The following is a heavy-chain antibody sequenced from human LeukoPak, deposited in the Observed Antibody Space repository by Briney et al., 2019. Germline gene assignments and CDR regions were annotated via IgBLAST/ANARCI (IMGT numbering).Heavy chain of an antibody. V-gene: IGHV4-38-2*02. D-gene: IGHD3-22*01. Sequence: SETLSLTCTVSGYSISSGYYWGWIRQPPGKGLEWIGTIYHSGSTYYNPSLKSRVTISVDTSKNQFSLKLSSVTAADTAVYYCARSIVGKRSYFDYWGQGTLVTVSS. CDR2: IYHSGST. CDR3: ARSIVGKRSYFDY. J-gene: IGHJ4*02. CDR1: GYSISSGYY.